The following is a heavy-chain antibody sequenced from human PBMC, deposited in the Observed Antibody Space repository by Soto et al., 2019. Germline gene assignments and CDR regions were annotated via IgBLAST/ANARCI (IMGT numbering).Heavy chain of an antibody. D-gene: IGHD6-19*01. CDR3: ARDPLLYDSDWYPTWFGP. V-gene: IGHV3-23*01. Sequence: EAQLLESGGGLVQPGGSLRLSCSASGFIFNNYAMSWVRQAPGKGLEWVSGITGYGATTYYAESVKGRFTISRDNSKNTRYLQMSTLTAEDTAVYYCARDPLLYDSDWYPTWFGPWGQGTLVTVSS. CDR1: GFIFNNYA. J-gene: IGHJ5*02. CDR2: ITGYGATT.